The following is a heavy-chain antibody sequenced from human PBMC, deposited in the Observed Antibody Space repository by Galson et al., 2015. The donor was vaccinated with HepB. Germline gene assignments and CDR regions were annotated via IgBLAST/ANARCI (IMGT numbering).Heavy chain of an antibody. CDR1: GFTFSSYS. V-gene: IGHV3-48*04. J-gene: IGHJ4*02. D-gene: IGHD3-22*01. Sequence: SLRLSCAASGFTFSSYSMNWVRQAPGKGLEWVSYISSSSSTIYYADSVKGRFTISRDNAKNSLYLQMNSLRAEDTAVYYCAGQIDYYYDSSGPDWGQGTLVTVSS. CDR3: AGQIDYYYDSSGPD. CDR2: ISSSSSTI.